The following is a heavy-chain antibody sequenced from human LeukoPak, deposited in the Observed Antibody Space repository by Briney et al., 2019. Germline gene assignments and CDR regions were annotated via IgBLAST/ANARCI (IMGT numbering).Heavy chain of an antibody. D-gene: IGHD6-19*01. V-gene: IGHV1-2*02. CDR3: ARDLPGAAVLGTTRGMDV. J-gene: IGHJ6*02. CDR2: INPNSGGT. Sequence: ASVKVSCKASGYTFTGYYMHWVRQAPGQGLEWMGWINPNSGGTNYAQNLQGRVTVTRDTSTSTAYMELRGLTSDDTGVYYCARDLPGAAVLGTTRGMDVWGQGTTVSVS. CDR1: GYTFTGYY.